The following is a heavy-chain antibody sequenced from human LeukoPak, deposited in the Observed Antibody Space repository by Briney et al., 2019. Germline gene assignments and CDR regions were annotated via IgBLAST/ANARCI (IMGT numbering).Heavy chain of an antibody. CDR1: GFIFNNNF. Sequence: GGSLRLSCAASGFIFNNNFMSWVRQVPGKGLEGLANIKQDGSEKTYVDSVKGRFTIFRDNAKNLLYLQMNSLRAEDTAVYYCAREGFYYFDFWGQGALVTVAS. V-gene: IGHV3-7*01. CDR2: IKQDGSEK. J-gene: IGHJ4*01. CDR3: AREGFYYFDF.